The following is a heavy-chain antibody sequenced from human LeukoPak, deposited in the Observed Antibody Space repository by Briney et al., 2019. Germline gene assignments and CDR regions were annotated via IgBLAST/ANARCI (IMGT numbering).Heavy chain of an antibody. V-gene: IGHV3-23*01. CDR2: ISGSGGST. CDR3: AKDRGAAAGASDY. Sequence: GGSLRLSCAASGFTFSDYYMSWIRQAPGKGLEWVSAISGSGGSTYYADSVKGRFTISRDNSKNTLYLQMNSLRAEDTAVYYCAKDRGAAAGASDYWGQGTLVTVSS. D-gene: IGHD6-13*01. CDR1: GFTFSDYY. J-gene: IGHJ4*02.